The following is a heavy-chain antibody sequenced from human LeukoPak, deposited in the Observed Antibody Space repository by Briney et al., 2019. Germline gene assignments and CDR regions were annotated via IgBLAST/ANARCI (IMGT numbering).Heavy chain of an antibody. Sequence: KISCKGSGYSFTRYWIGWVRQMPGKGLEWMGGIIPIFGTANYAQKFQGRVTITADKSTSTAYMELSSLRSEDTAVYYCARPRAYCTNGVCSRAFDYWGQGTLVTVSS. CDR1: GYSFTRYW. J-gene: IGHJ4*02. CDR3: ARPRAYCTNGVCSRAFDY. D-gene: IGHD2-8*01. V-gene: IGHV1-69*06. CDR2: IIPIFGTA.